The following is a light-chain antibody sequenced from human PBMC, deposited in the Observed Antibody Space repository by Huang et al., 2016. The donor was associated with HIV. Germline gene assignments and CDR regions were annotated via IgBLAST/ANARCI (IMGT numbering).Light chain of an antibody. CDR3: QQANTSLVA. CDR1: QGISSW. CDR2: GGS. V-gene: IGKV1D-12*01. J-gene: IGKJ3*01. Sequence: DFQMTQSPSSVSAFVGDRVNINCRASQGISSWLGWYQQRPGTAPQVLIYGGSTLQSGVPSRFSGSGSGTEFTLTISGLQTEDSGTYYCQQANTSLVAYGHGTKVEIK.